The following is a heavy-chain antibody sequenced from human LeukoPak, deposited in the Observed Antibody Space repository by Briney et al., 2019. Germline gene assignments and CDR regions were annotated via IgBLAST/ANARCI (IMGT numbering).Heavy chain of an antibody. J-gene: IGHJ6*02. Sequence: PGKSLRLSCAASGFTFSSYGMHWVRQAPGKGLEWVAAVSYDGSDKYYTDSMKGRFTISRVNSENTLYLQMNSLRSEDTAIYYCARGLPDLYYYYGMDVWGQGTTVTVSS. V-gene: IGHV3-30*03. CDR2: VSYDGSDK. CDR1: GFTFSSYG. D-gene: IGHD2-15*01. CDR3: ARGLPDLYYYYGMDV.